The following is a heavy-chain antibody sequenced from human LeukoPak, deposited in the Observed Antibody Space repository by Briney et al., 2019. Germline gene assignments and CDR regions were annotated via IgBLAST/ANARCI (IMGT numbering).Heavy chain of an antibody. CDR2: IYPGDSQT. J-gene: IGHJ4*02. V-gene: IGHV5-51*01. CDR1: GYRFTSYW. D-gene: IGHD5-24*01. Sequence: GESLKISCKGSGYRFTSYWIGWVRQLPGQGPVWMGIIYPGDSQTLYGPSFQGQVIISADKSISTAYLQWSSLKASATAMYYCARPIDGYNLGFDYWGQGTLVTVSS. CDR3: ARPIDGYNLGFDY.